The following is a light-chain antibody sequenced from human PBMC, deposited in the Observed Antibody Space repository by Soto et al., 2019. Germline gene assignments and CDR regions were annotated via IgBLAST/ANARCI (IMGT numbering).Light chain of an antibody. V-gene: IGKV3-11*01. CDR1: QSFRGL. J-gene: IGKJ5*01. Sequence: EVVLTQSPVTLSLYPGERATLSCRASQSFRGLLAWYQQKHGQAPRLFIYDAYNMATGITPRFSGSGSGTDLPLTISSLEPEDSAVYYCQQRHMWPITFDQGKRLEIK. CDR3: QQRHMWPIT. CDR2: DAY.